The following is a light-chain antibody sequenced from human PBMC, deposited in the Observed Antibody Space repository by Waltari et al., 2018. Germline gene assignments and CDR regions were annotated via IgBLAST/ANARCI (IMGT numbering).Light chain of an antibody. J-gene: IGLJ3*02. CDR2: DVS. V-gene: IGLV2-11*01. Sequence: QSALTQPRSVSGSPGQSVTISCTGTSYDVGGYNYVSWYQQYPGKAPKVMIYDVSKWPSGVTDRFSGSKSGNTSSLTISGLQAEDEADYYGCSFAGTSWVFGGGTKVTVL. CDR3: CSFAGTSWV. CDR1: SYDVGGYNY.